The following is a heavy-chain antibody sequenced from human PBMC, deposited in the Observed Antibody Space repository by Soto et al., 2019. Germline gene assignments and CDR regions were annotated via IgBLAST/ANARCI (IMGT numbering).Heavy chain of an antibody. CDR2: VIPMFLKP. CDR3: VRGGGEMANPPPYLY. V-gene: IGHV1-69*06. CDR1: GGTFDTYA. Sequence: SVKVSCKASGGTFDTYAISWVRQAPGQGLEWMGGVIPMFLKPNYAQKFKGRVTITAVKSTNTVYMEMISLMSEDTAVYYCVRGGGEMANPPPYLYWGQGTQVTVSS. J-gene: IGHJ4*02. D-gene: IGHD3-16*01.